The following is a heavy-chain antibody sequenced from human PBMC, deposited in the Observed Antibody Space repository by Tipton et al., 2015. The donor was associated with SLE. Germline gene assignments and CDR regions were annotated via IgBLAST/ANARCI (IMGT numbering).Heavy chain of an antibody. V-gene: IGHV4-59*01. CDR1: GDSISRYY. CDR3: ARLAYSGSYNFDY. CDR2: IYYSGST. J-gene: IGHJ4*02. D-gene: IGHD1-26*01. Sequence: TLSLTCTVSGDSISRYYWSWIRQPPGKGLEWIGYIYYSGSTNYNPSLKSRITISLDTSKNQFSLKLTSVTAADTAVYYCARLAYSGSYNFDYWGQGTLVTVSS.